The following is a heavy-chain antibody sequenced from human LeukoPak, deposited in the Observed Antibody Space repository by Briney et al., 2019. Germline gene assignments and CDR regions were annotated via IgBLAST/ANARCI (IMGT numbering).Heavy chain of an antibody. CDR3: ASTDCSSTSCLGNAFDI. Sequence: ASLKVSCKASGYTFTSYGISWVRQAPGQGLEWMGWISAYNGNTNYAQKLQGRVTMTTDTSTSTAYMELRSLRSDDTAVYYCASTDCSSTSCLGNAFDIWGQGTMVTVSS. CDR1: GYTFTSYG. V-gene: IGHV1-18*01. D-gene: IGHD2-2*01. J-gene: IGHJ3*02. CDR2: ISAYNGNT.